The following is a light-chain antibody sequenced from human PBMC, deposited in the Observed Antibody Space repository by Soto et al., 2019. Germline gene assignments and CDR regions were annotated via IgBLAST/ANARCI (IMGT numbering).Light chain of an antibody. V-gene: IGKV3D-20*01. CDR1: QSVSSSY. CDR2: DAT. Sequence: EIVLTQSPATLSLSPGERATLSCGASQSVSSSYLAWYQQKPGLAPRLLMYDATSRATGIPDRFSGSGSGTDFTLTISRLEPEDFAVYFCQQYGSSPATFGQVTLLEI. J-gene: IGKJ5*01. CDR3: QQYGSSPAT.